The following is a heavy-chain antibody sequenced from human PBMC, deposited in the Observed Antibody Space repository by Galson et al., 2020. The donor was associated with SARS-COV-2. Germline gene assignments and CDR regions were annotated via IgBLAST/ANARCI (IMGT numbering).Heavy chain of an antibody. CDR3: ARDLGSGSSYYYYYGMDV. Sequence: GESLKISCAASGLTFSSYSMNWVRQAPGKGLEWVSSIRSSSNYIHYADSVKGRFTISRDNAKNSLYLQMNSLRAEDTAVYYCARDLGSGSSYYYYYGMDVWGQGTTVTVSS. CDR2: IRSSSNYI. D-gene: IGHD1-26*01. V-gene: IGHV3-21*01. J-gene: IGHJ6*02. CDR1: GLTFSSYS.